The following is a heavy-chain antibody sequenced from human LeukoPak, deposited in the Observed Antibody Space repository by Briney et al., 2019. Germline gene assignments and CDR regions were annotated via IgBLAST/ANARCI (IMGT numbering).Heavy chain of an antibody. D-gene: IGHD3-10*01. CDR1: GGSISSGSYY. J-gene: IGHJ4*02. CDR3: ATEGYGSGNYFDY. Sequence: SQTLSLTCTVSGGSISSGSYYWSWIRQPAGKGLEWIGRIYTSGSTNYNPSLKSRVTISVDTSKNQFSLKLSSVTAADAAVYYCATEGYGSGNYFDYWGQGTLVTVSS. V-gene: IGHV4-61*02. CDR2: IYTSGST.